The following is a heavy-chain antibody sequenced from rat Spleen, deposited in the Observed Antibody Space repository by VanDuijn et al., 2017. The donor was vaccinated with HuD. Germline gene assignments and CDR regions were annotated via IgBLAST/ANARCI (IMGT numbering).Heavy chain of an antibody. CDR2: ISPSGSTT. CDR3: ARHGVQLDFDY. J-gene: IGHJ2*01. Sequence: EVQLVESGGGLVQPGRSLKLSCAASGFTFTNYGMPWIRQAPTNGLEWVASISPSGSTTHYRDSVRGRFTIFRDVAKSTLYLQMDSLRSEDTATYYCARHGVQLDFDYWGQGVMVTVSS. D-gene: IGHD1-5*01. V-gene: IGHV5-19*01. CDR1: GFTFTNYG.